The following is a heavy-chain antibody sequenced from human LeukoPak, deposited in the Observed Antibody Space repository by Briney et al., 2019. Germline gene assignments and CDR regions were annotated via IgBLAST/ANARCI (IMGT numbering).Heavy chain of an antibody. J-gene: IGHJ4*02. CDR1: GGTFSSYA. V-gene: IGHV1-69*13. CDR3: ASHSGSYYGFFDY. CDR2: IIPIFGTA. D-gene: IGHD1-26*01. Sequence: ASVKASCTASGGTFSSYAISWVRQAPGQGLEWMGGIIPIFGTANYAQKFQGRVTITADESTSTAYMELSSLRSEDTAVYYCASHSGSYYGFFDYWGQGTLVTVPS.